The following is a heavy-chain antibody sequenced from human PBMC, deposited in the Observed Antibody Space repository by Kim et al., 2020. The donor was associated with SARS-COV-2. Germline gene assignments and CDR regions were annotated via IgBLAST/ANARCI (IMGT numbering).Heavy chain of an antibody. CDR2: IYYSGST. CDR1: GGSISSYY. CDR3: ARSSGSYNHGAIDY. Sequence: LSLTCTVSGGSISSYYWSWIRQPPGKGLEWIGYIYYSGSTNYNPSLKSRVTISVDTSKNQFSLKLSSVTAADTAVYYCARSSGSYNHGAIDYLGQGTLVTVSS. D-gene: IGHD1-26*01. J-gene: IGHJ4*02. V-gene: IGHV4-59*13.